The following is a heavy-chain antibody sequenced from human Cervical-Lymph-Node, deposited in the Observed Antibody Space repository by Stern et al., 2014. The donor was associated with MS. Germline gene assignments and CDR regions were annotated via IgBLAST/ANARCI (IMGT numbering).Heavy chain of an antibody. CDR2: TYYRSKWYN. Sequence: QDQLVQSGPGLVKPSQTLSLTCAISGDSVSSTSAAWNWIRQSPSRGLEWLGRTYYRSKWYNDYAVSVKSRIIINPDTSKNQFSLQLNSVTPEDTAVYYCARTHVVSGTSLFDSWGQGTLVTVSS. CDR1: GDSVSSTSAA. D-gene: IGHD2-15*01. V-gene: IGHV6-1*01. J-gene: IGHJ4*02. CDR3: ARTHVVSGTSLFDS.